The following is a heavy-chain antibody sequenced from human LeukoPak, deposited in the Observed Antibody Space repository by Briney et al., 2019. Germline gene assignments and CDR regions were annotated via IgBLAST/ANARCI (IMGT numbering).Heavy chain of an antibody. Sequence: GASVKVSCKASGYTFTSYYMHWVRQAPGQGLEWMGIINPSGGSTSYAQKFQGRVTMTRDTSTSTVYMELSSLRSEDTAVYYCAREGAYGDYPNWFDPWGQGTLVTVSS. J-gene: IGHJ5*02. CDR3: AREGAYGDYPNWFDP. CDR1: GYTFTSYY. CDR2: INPSGGST. D-gene: IGHD4-17*01. V-gene: IGHV1-46*01.